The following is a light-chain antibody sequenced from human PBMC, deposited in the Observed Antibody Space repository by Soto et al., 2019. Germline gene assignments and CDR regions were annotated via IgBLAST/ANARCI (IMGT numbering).Light chain of an antibody. CDR1: QSVNTN. V-gene: IGKV3-15*01. J-gene: IGKJ5*01. Sequence: EIVMTQSPATLSVSPGERAILSCRTSQSVNTNLAWYHQKPGQAPRLLIYRTSTRATDIPARFTGSGSETEFTLTISSLQSEDFAIYYCQQYHKWPITFGQGTRLEIK. CDR3: QQYHKWPIT. CDR2: RTS.